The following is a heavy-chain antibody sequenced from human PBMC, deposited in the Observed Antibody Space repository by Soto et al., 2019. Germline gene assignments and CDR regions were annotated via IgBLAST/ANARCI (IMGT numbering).Heavy chain of an antibody. V-gene: IGHV1-2*02. J-gene: IGHJ4*02. CDR3: ARGGSGYTWFNEF. D-gene: IGHD3-22*01. CDR1: GYTFTGYY. CDR2: IIPKSGDT. Sequence: QVQLVQSGAEVKKPGASVNVSCKASGYTFTGYYMHWLRQAPGQGLEWMGWIIPKSGDTKYSQKFQGRVTMTRDTSIRTVYMEVTSLRSDDTAIYYCARGGSGYTWFNEFWGQGTLVTVSS.